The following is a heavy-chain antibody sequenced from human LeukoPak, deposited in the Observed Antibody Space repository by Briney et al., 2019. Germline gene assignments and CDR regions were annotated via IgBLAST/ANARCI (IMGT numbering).Heavy chain of an antibody. CDR2: ISWNSGSI. J-gene: IGHJ4*02. V-gene: IGHV3-9*01. Sequence: GGSLRLSCAASGFTFDDYAMHWVRQAPGKGLEWVSGISWNSGSIGYADSVKGRFTISRDNAKNSLYLQMNSLRAEDTALYYCARDLHLGSIKRPPFDYWGQGTLVTVSS. CDR1: GFTFDDYA. D-gene: IGHD3-3*02. CDR3: ARDLHLGSIKRPPFDY.